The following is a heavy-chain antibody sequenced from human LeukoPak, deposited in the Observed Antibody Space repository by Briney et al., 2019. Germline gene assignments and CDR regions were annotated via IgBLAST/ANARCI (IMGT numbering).Heavy chain of an antibody. CDR1: GYTFSSYG. V-gene: IGHV1-69*13. Sequence: GASVKVSCKASGYTFSSYGISWVRQAPGQGLEWMGGINPIFGTANYAQKFQGRVTITADESTSTAYMELSSLRSEDTAVYYCASPRHCSSTSCKNYYYYGMDVWGQGTTVTVSS. CDR3: ASPRHCSSTSCKNYYYYGMDV. D-gene: IGHD2-2*01. CDR2: INPIFGTA. J-gene: IGHJ6*02.